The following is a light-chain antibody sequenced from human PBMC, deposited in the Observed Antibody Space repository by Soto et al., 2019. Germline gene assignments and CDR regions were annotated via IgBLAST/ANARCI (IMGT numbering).Light chain of an antibody. CDR2: GAS. CDR3: QQYGSSPVT. J-gene: IGKJ3*01. CDR1: QSVSSSY. Sequence: EIVLTQSPGTLSLSPGERATLSCRASQSVSSSYLAWYQQKPGQAPRLLIYGASSRATGIPDRFSGSGSRTDFTLTISRLEPEDFAVYYCQQYGSSPVTFGPGTKVDIK. V-gene: IGKV3-20*01.